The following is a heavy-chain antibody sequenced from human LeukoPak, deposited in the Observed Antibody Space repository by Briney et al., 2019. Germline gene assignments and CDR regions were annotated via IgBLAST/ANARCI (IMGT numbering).Heavy chain of an antibody. CDR3: ARDFGVTNYHFDY. D-gene: IGHD3-16*01. CDR1: AFTFSSYG. J-gene: IGHJ4*02. CDR2: IWYDGSKK. V-gene: IGHV3-33*01. Sequence: GGSLRLSCAASAFTFSSYGIHWVRQAPGKGLEWVAVIWYDGSKKYYADSVKGRFTISRDDSKNTLYLQMNSLRAEDTAVYYCARDFGVTNYHFDYWGQGTLVTVSS.